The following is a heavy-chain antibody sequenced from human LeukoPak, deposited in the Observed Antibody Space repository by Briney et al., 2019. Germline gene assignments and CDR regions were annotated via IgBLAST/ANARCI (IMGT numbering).Heavy chain of an antibody. CDR1: GFTFSSYG. CDR3: AKTLQQLVRKYYYGMDV. V-gene: IGHV3-30*18. CDR2: ISYDGSNK. Sequence: GGSLRLSCAASGFTFSSYGMHWVRQAPGKGLEWVAVISYDGSNKYYADSVKGRFTISRDNSKNTLYLQMNSLRAEDTAVYYCAKTLQQLVRKYYYGMDVWGQGTTVTVSS. J-gene: IGHJ6*02. D-gene: IGHD6-13*01.